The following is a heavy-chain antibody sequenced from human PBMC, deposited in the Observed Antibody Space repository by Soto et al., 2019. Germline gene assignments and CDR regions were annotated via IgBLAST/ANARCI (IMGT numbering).Heavy chain of an antibody. V-gene: IGHV4-39*01. D-gene: IGHD3-10*01. CDR3: ARQGVLNFFDP. CDR1: GGSISSSSYY. Sequence: SETLSLTCTVSGGSISSSSYYWGWIRQPPGKGLEWIGYIYYSGSTNYNPSLKSRVTLSADTSKNQLSLRLISVTAADTSVYYCARQGVLNFFDPWGQGTLVTVSS. J-gene: IGHJ5*02. CDR2: IYYSGST.